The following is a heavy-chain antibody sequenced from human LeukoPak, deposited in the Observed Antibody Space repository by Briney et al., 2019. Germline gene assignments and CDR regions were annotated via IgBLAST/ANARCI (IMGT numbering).Heavy chain of an antibody. CDR1: AFTLKNYW. Sequence: RGGSVSLSCAASAFTLKNYWMHWVRQAPGKGLVWVSRIKSDGSSTNYADSVKGRFTISRDNAKNTLYLQMNSLRAEDTAVYYCARGGSGSGWYEPRDYWGQGTLVTVSS. D-gene: IGHD6-19*01. CDR2: IKSDGSST. CDR3: ARGGSGSGWYEPRDY. V-gene: IGHV3-74*01. J-gene: IGHJ4*02.